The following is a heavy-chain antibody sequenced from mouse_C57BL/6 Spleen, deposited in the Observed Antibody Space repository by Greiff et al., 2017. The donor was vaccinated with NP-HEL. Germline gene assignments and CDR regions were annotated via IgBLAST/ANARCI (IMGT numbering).Heavy chain of an antibody. V-gene: IGHV5-4*01. CDR1: GFTFSSYA. J-gene: IGHJ1*03. CDR2: ISDGGSYT. CDR3: ASEDWDRGYWYFDV. D-gene: IGHD4-1*01. Sequence: EVHLVESGGGLVKPGGSLKLSCAASGFTFSSYAMSWVRQTPEKRLEWVATISDGGSYTYYPDNVKGRVTISRDNAKNKRYLQMRHLKSEDTAMYYCASEDWDRGYWYFDVWGTGTTVTVSS.